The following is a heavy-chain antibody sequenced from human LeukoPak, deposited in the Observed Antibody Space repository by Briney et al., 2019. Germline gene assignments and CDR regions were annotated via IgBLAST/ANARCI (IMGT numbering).Heavy chain of an antibody. J-gene: IGHJ4*02. Sequence: GGSLRLSCAASGFTFRIYWMHWVRQAPGKGLVWVSRINGDGSSTTYADSVNGRFTISRDNSKNTLYLQMNSLRAEDTAVYYCASRLKNPSDYGLSKYYFDSWGQGTLVTVSS. CDR2: INGDGSST. CDR1: GFTFRIYW. V-gene: IGHV3-74*01. D-gene: IGHD4-17*01. CDR3: ASRLKNPSDYGLSKYYFDS.